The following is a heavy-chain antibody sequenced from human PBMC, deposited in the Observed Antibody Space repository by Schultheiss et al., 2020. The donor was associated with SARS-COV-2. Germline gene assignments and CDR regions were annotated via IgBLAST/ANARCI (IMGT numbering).Heavy chain of an antibody. D-gene: IGHD4-17*01. CDR2: ISHGGST. CDR1: GGSISSSSYY. J-gene: IGHJ4*02. V-gene: IGHV4-39*07. CDR3: ARDRGYGDYSVYFDY. Sequence: SETLSLTCTVSGGSISSSSYYWSWIRQPPGKGLEWIGEISHGGSTNYNPSLKSRLTISLHTSTDQFSLKLSSVTAADTAVYYCARDRGYGDYSVYFDYWGQGTLVTVSS.